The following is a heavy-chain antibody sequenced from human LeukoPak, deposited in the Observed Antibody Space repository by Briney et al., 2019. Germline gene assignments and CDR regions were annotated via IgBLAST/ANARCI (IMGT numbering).Heavy chain of an antibody. V-gene: IGHV1-2*02. CDR2: INTNNGVT. CDR3: ARGFRLSAIEDWFDP. D-gene: IGHD2-2*02. J-gene: IGHJ5*02. CDR1: GYTFTGYT. Sequence: EASVKVSYKASGYTFTGYTIHWVRQAPGQGLEWMGWINTNNGVTNYAQKFQGRVTMTRDTSISTAYMELSGLRSDDTAVYYCARGFRLSAIEDWFDPWGQGTLVTVSS.